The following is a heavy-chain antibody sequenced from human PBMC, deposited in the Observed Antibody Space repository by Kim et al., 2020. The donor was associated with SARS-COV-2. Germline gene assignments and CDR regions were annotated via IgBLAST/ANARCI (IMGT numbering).Heavy chain of an antibody. CDR1: GGSFSGYY. Sequence: SETLSLTCAVYGGSFSGYYWSWIRQPPGKGLEWIGEINHSGSTNYNPSLKSRVTISVDTSKNQFSLKLSSVTAADTAVYYCARAGRAFQRASIAARPWCYFDYWGQGTLVTVSS. D-gene: IGHD6-6*01. CDR3: ARAGRAFQRASIAARPWCYFDY. J-gene: IGHJ4*02. CDR2: INHSGST. V-gene: IGHV4-34*01.